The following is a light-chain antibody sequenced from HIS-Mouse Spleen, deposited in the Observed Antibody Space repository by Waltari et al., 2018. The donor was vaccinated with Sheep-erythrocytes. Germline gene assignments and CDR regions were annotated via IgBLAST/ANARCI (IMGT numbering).Light chain of an antibody. J-gene: IGLJ2*01. Sequence: QSALTQPASVSGSPGQSITTSCTGTSSDVGMYNLVSWSQQHPGKAPKLMIYEGSKRPSGVSNRFSGSKSGNTASLTISGLQAEDEADYYCCSYAGSSTFHVVFGGGTKLTVL. CDR1: SSDVGMYNL. V-gene: IGLV2-23*03. CDR2: EGS. CDR3: CSYAGSSTFHVV.